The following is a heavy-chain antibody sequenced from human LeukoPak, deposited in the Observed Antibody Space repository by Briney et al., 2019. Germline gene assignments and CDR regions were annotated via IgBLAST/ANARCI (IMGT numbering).Heavy chain of an antibody. CDR2: IHPKSGGT. V-gene: IGHV1-2*02. CDR1: GYTFTGYY. D-gene: IGHD2-15*01. CDR3: AREGFCSGGSCCPGV. Sequence: ASVRVSCKASGYTFTGYYMHWVRQAPGQGLEWMGWIHPKSGGTNCAQKFQGRVTMTRDTSISTANMELSSLRSDDTAVYYCAREGFCSGGSCCPGVWGQGTTVTVSS. J-gene: IGHJ6*02.